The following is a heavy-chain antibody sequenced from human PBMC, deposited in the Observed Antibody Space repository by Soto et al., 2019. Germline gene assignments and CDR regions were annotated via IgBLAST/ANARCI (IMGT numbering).Heavy chain of an antibody. Sequence: GASVKVSCKASGYTFTGYYMHWVRQAPGQGLEWMGWINPNSGGTNYAQKFQGWVTMTRDTSISTAYMELSRLRSDDTAVYYCARGAHYYDSCGPLGGPSGWFDFWGQGTLVTVSS. CDR1: GYTFTGYY. V-gene: IGHV1-2*04. J-gene: IGHJ5*01. CDR3: ARGAHYYDSCGPLGGPSGWFDF. D-gene: IGHD3-22*01. CDR2: INPNSGGT.